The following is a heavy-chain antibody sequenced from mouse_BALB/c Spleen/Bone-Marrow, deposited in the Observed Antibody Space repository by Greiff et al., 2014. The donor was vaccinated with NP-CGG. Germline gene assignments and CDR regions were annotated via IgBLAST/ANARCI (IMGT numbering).Heavy chain of an antibody. CDR2: IDPANDNT. J-gene: IGHJ4*01. V-gene: IGHV14-3*02. CDR1: GFNIKDTF. Sequence: VQLQQPGAELVKPGASVKLSCTASGFNIKDTFMNWVKQRPEQGLEWIGRIDPANDNTEPDTKSKGHDPIPHEHPHNTAHLQXXXLTSEDTAVYYCARWLVRMDYWGQGTSVTVSS. CDR3: ARWLVRMDY. D-gene: IGHD2-3*01.